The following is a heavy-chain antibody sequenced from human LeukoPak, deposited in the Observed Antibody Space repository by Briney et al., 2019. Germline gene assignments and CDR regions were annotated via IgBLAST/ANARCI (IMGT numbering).Heavy chain of an antibody. V-gene: IGHV3-64D*06. CDR2: ISDNGGNT. D-gene: IGHD6-13*01. CDR1: GFTFSNYA. CDR3: VKAAGSWYGYFDY. J-gene: IGHJ4*02. Sequence: GGSLRLSCSASGFTFSNYAIHWVRQAPGKGLEYVSTISDNGGNTNYADSVKGRFTISRDNSKNTLYLQMSSLRPEDTAVYYCVKAAGSWYGYFDYWGQGTLVTVSS.